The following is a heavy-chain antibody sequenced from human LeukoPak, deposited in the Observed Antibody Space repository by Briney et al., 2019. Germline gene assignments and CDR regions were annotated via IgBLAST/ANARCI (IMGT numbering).Heavy chain of an antibody. Sequence: GGSLRLSCAASGFSFSNYEMNWVRQAPGRGLEWLSYISGSGSTKYYADSVKGRFTISRDNAKRSLYLQMNSLRAEDTAVYYCARTSVPAAISPHFFDSWGQGTLVTVSS. CDR1: GFSFSNYE. CDR2: ISGSGSTK. D-gene: IGHD2-2*02. V-gene: IGHV3-48*03. J-gene: IGHJ4*02. CDR3: ARTSVPAAISPHFFDS.